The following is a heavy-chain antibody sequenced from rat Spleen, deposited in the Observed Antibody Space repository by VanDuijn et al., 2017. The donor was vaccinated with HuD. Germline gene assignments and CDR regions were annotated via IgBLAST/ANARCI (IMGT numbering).Heavy chain of an antibody. CDR3: ARPTTGIPFNY. Sequence: EVQLVESGGGLVQPGGSLKLSCAASGFSFSDYNMAWVRQAPKKGLEWVATIIYDGTRTFYRDSVKGRFTISRDNAKSTLYLQMDSLRSEDTAIYYCARPTTGIPFNYWGQGVMVTVSS. V-gene: IGHV5S10*01. J-gene: IGHJ2*01. CDR1: GFSFSDYN. D-gene: IGHD1-9*01. CDR2: IIYDGTRT.